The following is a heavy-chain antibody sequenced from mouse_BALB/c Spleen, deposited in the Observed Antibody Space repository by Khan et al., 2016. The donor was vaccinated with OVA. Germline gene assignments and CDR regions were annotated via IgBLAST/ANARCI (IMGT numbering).Heavy chain of an antibody. Sequence: MQLEESGPELVKPGASVKISCKASGYSFTGYFMNWVKQSHGKSLEWIGRINPYNGDTFYNQKFKGKATLTVDKSSSTAHMELLSLTSEDSAVYYCGRGGYGYDGGAWFAYWGQGTLVTVSA. J-gene: IGHJ3*01. CDR2: INPYNGDT. CDR3: GRGGYGYDGGAWFAY. V-gene: IGHV1-37*01. D-gene: IGHD2-2*01. CDR1: GYSFTGYF.